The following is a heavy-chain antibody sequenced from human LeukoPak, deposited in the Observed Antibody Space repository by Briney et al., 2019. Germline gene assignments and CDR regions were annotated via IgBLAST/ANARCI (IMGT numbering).Heavy chain of an antibody. D-gene: IGHD4-23*01. J-gene: IGHJ4*02. V-gene: IGHV3-23*01. CDR1: GFTFSTYV. CDR2: ISGSGGST. Sequence: GGSLRLSCAASGFTFSTYVVNWVRQAPGKGLEWVSAISGSGGSTYYADSVKGRFTISRDNSKNTLYLQMNSLRAEDTAVYYCARDMSTVADYWGQGTLVTVSS. CDR3: ARDMSTVADY.